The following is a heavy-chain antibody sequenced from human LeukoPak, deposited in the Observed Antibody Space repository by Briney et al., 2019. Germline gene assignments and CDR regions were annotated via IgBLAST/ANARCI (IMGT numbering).Heavy chain of an antibody. J-gene: IGHJ4*02. CDR3: ARVLGTYFDY. CDR2: INHSGST. D-gene: IGHD7-27*01. Sequence: SETLSLTCAVYGGSFSGYYWSWIRQPPGKGLQWIGEINHSGSTNYNPSLKSRVTISVDTSKNQFSLKLSSVTAADTAVYYCARVLGTYFDYWGQGTLVTVSS. V-gene: IGHV4-34*01. CDR1: GGSFSGYY.